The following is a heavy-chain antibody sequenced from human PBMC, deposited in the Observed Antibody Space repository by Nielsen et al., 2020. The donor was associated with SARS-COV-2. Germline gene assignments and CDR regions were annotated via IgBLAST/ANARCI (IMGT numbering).Heavy chain of an antibody. Sequence: ASVKVSCKASGYTFTSYGISWVRQAPGQGLEWMGWISGYNGDTNYAQKFQGRVTMNTDTSTSTAYMELRSLRSDDTAVYYCARPITNNYYYYYMDVWGKGTTVTVSS. CDR1: GYTFTSYG. V-gene: IGHV1-18*04. D-gene: IGHD1-1*01. CDR3: ARPITNNYYYYYMDV. J-gene: IGHJ6*03. CDR2: ISGYNGDT.